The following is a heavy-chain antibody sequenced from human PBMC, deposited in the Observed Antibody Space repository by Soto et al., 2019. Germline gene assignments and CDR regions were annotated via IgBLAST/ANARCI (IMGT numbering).Heavy chain of an antibody. CDR1: GGSISGGDYY. D-gene: IGHD3-10*01. CDR2: INHSGST. Sequence: SETLSLTCTVSGGSISGGDYYWSWIRQPPGKGLEWIGEINHSGSTNYNPSLKSRVTISVDTSKNQFSLKLSSVTAADTAVYYCARAGQALLWFGELSRGYYYYYGMDVWGQGTTVTVSS. V-gene: IGHV4-30-4*01. J-gene: IGHJ6*02. CDR3: ARAGQALLWFGELSRGYYYYYGMDV.